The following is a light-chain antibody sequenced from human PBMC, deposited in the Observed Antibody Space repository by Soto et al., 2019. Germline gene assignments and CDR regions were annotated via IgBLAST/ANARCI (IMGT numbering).Light chain of an antibody. CDR1: NSDVGGYIY. CDR2: DVT. V-gene: IGLV2-11*01. CDR3: ASYAGNSVI. J-gene: IGLJ2*01. Sequence: QSVLTQPRSVSRSPGQSVTISCTGANSDVGGYIYVSWYQQPPGKAPKLIIYDVTERPSGVPDRFSGSKSGNTASLTISGLQDEDEGDYYCASYAGNSVIFGGGTKLTVL.